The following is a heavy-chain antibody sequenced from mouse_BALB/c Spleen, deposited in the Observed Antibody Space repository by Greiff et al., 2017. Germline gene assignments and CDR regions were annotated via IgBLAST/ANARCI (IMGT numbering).Heavy chain of an antibody. Sequence: EVQGVESGGGLVKPGGSLKLSCAASGFTFSDYYMYWVRQTPEKRLEWVATISDGGSYTYYPDSVKGRFTISRDNAKNNLYLQMSSLKSEDTAMYYCARRGLDYYGSSDYAMDYWGQGTSVTVSS. J-gene: IGHJ4*01. CDR1: GFTFSDYY. CDR3: ARRGLDYYGSSDYAMDY. D-gene: IGHD1-1*01. V-gene: IGHV5-4*02. CDR2: ISDGGSYT.